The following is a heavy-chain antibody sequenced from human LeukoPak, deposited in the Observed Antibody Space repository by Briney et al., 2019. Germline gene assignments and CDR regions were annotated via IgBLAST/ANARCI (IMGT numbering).Heavy chain of an antibody. CDR1: GGTFSSYA. J-gene: IGHJ4*02. V-gene: IGHV1-69*06. CDR3: ARVGIAVAGQYFDY. CDR2: IIPIFGTA. Sequence: ASVKVSCKASGGTFSSYAISWVRQAPGQGLEWMGGIIPIFGTASYVQKFQGRVTITADKSTSTAYMELRSLRSEETAVYYCARVGIAVAGQYFDYWGQGTLVTVSS. D-gene: IGHD6-19*01.